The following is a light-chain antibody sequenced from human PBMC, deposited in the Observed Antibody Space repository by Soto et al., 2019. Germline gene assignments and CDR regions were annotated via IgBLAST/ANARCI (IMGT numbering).Light chain of an antibody. V-gene: IGKV1-39*01. CDR1: QSASNY. CDR2: GTS. Sequence: DIQMTQSPPSLSASVGDRVTITCRASQSASNYLHWYQQKPGKVPKLLVYGTSSLQSGVPSRFAGSGSETEFFLTISSLQLDDLATYYCQQTYITPYSFGGGTKVYIK. J-gene: IGKJ2*03. CDR3: QQTYITPYS.